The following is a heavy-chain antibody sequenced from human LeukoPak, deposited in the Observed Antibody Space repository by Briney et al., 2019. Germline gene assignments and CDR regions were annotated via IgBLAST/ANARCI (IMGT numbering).Heavy chain of an antibody. J-gene: IGHJ4*02. V-gene: IGHV3-33*01. D-gene: IGHD5-18*01. CDR2: IWYDGSNK. CDR1: GFTFSSYG. CDR3: HVDTATQFDY. Sequence: PRGSLRLSCAASGFTFSSYGMHWVRQAPGKGLEWVAVIWYDGSNKYYADSVKGRFTISRDNSKNTLYLQMNSLRAEDTAVYYCHVDTATQFDYWGQGTLVTVSS.